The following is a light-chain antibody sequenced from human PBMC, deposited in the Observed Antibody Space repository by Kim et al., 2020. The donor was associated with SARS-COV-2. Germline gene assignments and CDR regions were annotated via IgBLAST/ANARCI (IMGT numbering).Light chain of an antibody. CDR3: NSRDSSGNHVV. Sequence: SSELTPDPAVSVALGQTVRITCQGDSLRSYYASWYQQKPGQAPVLVIYGKNNRPSGIPDRFSGSSSGNTASLTITGAQAEDEADYYCNSRDSSGNHVVFG. V-gene: IGLV3-19*01. J-gene: IGLJ2*01. CDR1: SLRSYY. CDR2: GKN.